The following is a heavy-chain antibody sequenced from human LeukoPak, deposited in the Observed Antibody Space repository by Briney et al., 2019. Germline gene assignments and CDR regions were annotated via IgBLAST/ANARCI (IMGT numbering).Heavy chain of an antibody. D-gene: IGHD3-10*02. CDR2: IYYTGSS. V-gene: IGHV4-59*01. CDR1: GGSISSYY. CDR3: AKGMLAFDI. J-gene: IGHJ3*02. Sequence: SETLSLTCTVSGGSISSYYWSWIRQPPGKGLEWIGYIYYTGSSDYNPSLKSRVTISLDTSKNQFSLKLSSMTAADTAVYYCAKGMLAFDIWGQGTMVTVSS.